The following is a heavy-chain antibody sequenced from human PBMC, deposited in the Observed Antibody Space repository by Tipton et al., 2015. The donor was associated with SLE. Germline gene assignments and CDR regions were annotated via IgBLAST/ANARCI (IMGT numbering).Heavy chain of an antibody. CDR1: GGSISSYY. CDR3: AASQAGNDAFDI. D-gene: IGHD6-13*01. V-gene: IGHV4-4*09. Sequence: TLSLTCTVSGGSISSYYWSWIRQPPGKGLEWIGYIYTSGSTNYNPSLKSRVTISVDTSKNQFSLKLSSVTAADTAVYYCAASQAGNDAFDIWGQGTMVTVSS. CDR2: IYTSGST. J-gene: IGHJ3*02.